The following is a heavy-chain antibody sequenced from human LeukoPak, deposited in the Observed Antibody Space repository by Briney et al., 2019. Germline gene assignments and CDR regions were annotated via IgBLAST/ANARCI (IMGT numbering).Heavy chain of an antibody. CDR1: GFTFSTCG. D-gene: IGHD6-19*01. Sequence: GGSLRLSCTASGFTFSTCGMHWVRQAPGKGLEWVAFIRYDGSNKYYADSVKGRFTISRDNSKNTLYLQMNSLRAEDTAVYYCAKGYSSGPAPFDYWGQGTLVTVSS. CDR2: IRYDGSNK. J-gene: IGHJ4*02. CDR3: AKGYSSGPAPFDY. V-gene: IGHV3-30*02.